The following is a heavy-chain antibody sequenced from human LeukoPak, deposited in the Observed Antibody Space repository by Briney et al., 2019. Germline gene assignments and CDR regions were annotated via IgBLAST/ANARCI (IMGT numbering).Heavy chain of an antibody. CDR2: ISEDGTIK. V-gene: IGHV3-30*04. CDR1: GFTFSRYT. Sequence: GRSLRLSCAVSGFTFSRYTMHWVRQAPGKGLEWVTVISEDGTIKFYAESVKGRFTVSRDNSKNMLLLQMNSLRREDTAVYYCVSGDFRFWGQGTLVTVSS. D-gene: IGHD2-21*01. CDR3: VSGDFRF. J-gene: IGHJ4*02.